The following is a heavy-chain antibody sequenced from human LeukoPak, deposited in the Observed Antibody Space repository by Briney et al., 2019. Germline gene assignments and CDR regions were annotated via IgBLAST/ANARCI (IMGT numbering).Heavy chain of an antibody. CDR3: ARGQGQETFDWFPRWVYYYYMDV. CDR1: GYTFTSYD. D-gene: IGHD3-9*01. Sequence: ASVKVSCKASGYTFTSYDINWVRQATGQGLEWMGWMNPNSGNTGYAQKFQGRVTMTRSTSISTAYMELSSLRSEDTAVYYCARGQGQETFDWFPRWVYYYYMDVWGKGTTVTVSS. V-gene: IGHV1-8*01. CDR2: MNPNSGNT. J-gene: IGHJ6*03.